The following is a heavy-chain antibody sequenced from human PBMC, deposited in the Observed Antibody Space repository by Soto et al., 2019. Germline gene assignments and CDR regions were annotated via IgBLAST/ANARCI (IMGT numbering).Heavy chain of an antibody. CDR2: ISTSSGAI. D-gene: IGHD3-3*02. J-gene: IGHJ4*02. CDR3: ARDRLSMVADITYFFDY. Sequence: GSLRLSCEGSGFTFSSYEMNWVRQAPGKGLEWISYISTSSGAIFYADSVKGRFTISRDNSKNSLYLQMNSLRAEDTAVYYCARDRLSMVADITYFFDYWGQGTPVAVSS. CDR1: GFTFSSYE. V-gene: IGHV3-48*03.